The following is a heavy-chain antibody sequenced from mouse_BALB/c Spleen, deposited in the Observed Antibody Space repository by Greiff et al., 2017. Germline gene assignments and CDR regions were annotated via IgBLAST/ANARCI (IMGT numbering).Heavy chain of an antibody. CDR1: GYTFTSYW. CDR3: ARSQTARATWAMDY. J-gene: IGHJ4*01. V-gene: IGHV1S127*01. D-gene: IGHD3-2*01. CDR2: IDPSNSET. Sequence: VKLMESGPELVRPGASVKMSCKASGYTFTSYWMHWVKQRPGQGLEWIGMIDPSNSETRLNQKFKDKATLNVDKSSNTAYMQLSSLTSEDSAVYYCARSQTARATWAMDYWGQGTSVTVSS.